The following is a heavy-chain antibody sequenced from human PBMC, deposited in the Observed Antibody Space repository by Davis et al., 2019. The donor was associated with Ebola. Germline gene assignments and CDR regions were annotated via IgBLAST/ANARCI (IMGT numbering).Heavy chain of an antibody. CDR3: ARDQIYCSGGSCYLNWFDP. J-gene: IGHJ5*02. V-gene: IGHV1-69*10. Sequence: SVKVSCKASGGTFSSYAISWVRQAPGHGLEWMGGIIPILGIANYAQKFQGRVTITADKSTSTAYMELSSLRSEDTAVYYCARDQIYCSGGSCYLNWFDPWGQGTLVTVSS. CDR2: IIPILGIA. D-gene: IGHD2-15*01. CDR1: GGTFSSYA.